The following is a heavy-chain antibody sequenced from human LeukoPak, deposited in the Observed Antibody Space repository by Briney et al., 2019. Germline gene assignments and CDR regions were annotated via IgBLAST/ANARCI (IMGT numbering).Heavy chain of an antibody. J-gene: IGHJ4*02. Sequence: PSETLSLTCTVSGGSISSYYWSWIRQPPGKGLEWIGYIHYSGSTDYNPSLKSRVTISVDTSKNQFSLKLSSVTAADTAVYYCARFLGSGIRYFDYWGQGTLVNVSS. CDR3: ARFLGSGIRYFDY. CDR2: IHYSGST. CDR1: GGSISSYY. V-gene: IGHV4-59*01. D-gene: IGHD3-16*01.